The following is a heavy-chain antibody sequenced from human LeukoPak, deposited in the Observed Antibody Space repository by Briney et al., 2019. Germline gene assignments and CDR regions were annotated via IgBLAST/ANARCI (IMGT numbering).Heavy chain of an antibody. CDR1: GGSFSGYY. Sequence: SETLSLTCAVYGGSFSGYYWSWIRQPPGKGLEWIGYIYYSGSTNYNPSLKSRVTISVDTSKNQFSLKLSSVTAADTAVYYCARGPPPPIVVVVAATRGGDWFDPWGQGTLVTVSS. CDR2: IYYSGST. CDR3: ARGPPPPIVVVVAATRGGDWFDP. V-gene: IGHV4-59*12. D-gene: IGHD2-15*01. J-gene: IGHJ5*02.